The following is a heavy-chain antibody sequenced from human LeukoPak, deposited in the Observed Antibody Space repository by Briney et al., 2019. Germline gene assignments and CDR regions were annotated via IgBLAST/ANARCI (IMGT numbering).Heavy chain of an antibody. CDR2: IHEDGSET. CDR3: ARNNGMDV. CDR1: GFTFSSYW. J-gene: IGHJ6*02. V-gene: IGHV3-7*03. Sequence: PGGSLRLSCAASGFTFSSYWMSWVRQAPGKGLQWVANIHEDGSETYYLDSVKGRFTISKDNAKNSLYLQMNSLRAEDTALYHCARNNGMDVWGQGTTVIVSS.